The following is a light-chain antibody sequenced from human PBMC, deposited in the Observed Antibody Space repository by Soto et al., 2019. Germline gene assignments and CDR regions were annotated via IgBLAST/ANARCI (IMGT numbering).Light chain of an antibody. J-gene: IGKJ4*01. Sequence: IQITQSPFSVSASVGDRVTIAGRPSQGISSWLAWYQQKPGKSPTLLIYKASNLQTGVPSRFSGSGSGTDFTLTISSLQPEDFATYYCQQTSSFPLTFGGGTKVDI. V-gene: IGKV1-12*01. CDR1: QGISSW. CDR2: KAS. CDR3: QQTSSFPLT.